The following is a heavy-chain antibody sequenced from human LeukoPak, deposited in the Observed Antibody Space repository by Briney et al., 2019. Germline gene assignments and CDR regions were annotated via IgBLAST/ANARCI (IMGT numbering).Heavy chain of an antibody. CDR3: ARNRDLGDYYGSGSYDY. Sequence: GGSLRLSCAASGFTFRSYAMYWVRQAPGKGLEWVSVISYSGDSTYYVDSVKGRFTISRDNSKNTLHLQMNSLRAEDTAVYYCARNRDLGDYYGSGSYDYWGQGTLVTVSS. CDR1: GFTFRSYA. J-gene: IGHJ4*02. D-gene: IGHD3-10*01. V-gene: IGHV3-23*01. CDR2: ISYSGDST.